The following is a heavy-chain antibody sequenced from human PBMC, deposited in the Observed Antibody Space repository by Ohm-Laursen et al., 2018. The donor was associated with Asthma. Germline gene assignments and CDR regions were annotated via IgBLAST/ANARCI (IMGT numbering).Heavy chain of an antibody. V-gene: IGHV3-30-3*01. J-gene: IGHJ4*02. CDR2: ISYDGSNK. CDR3: AGGYSYGALDY. D-gene: IGHD5-18*01. Sequence: SLRLSCAASGFTFSSYAMHWVRQAPGKGLEWVAVISYDGSNKYYADSVKGRFTISRDNSKNTLYLQMNSLRAEDTAVYYCAGGYSYGALDYWGQGTLVTVSS. CDR1: GFTFSSYA.